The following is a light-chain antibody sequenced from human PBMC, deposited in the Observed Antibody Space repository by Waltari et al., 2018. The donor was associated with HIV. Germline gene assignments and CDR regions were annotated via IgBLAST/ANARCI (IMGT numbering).Light chain of an antibody. J-gene: IGKJ4*01. V-gene: IGKV1-39*01. CDR3: QQSYSTLT. CDR1: QSISSY. Sequence: IQMTQSHSSLSASVGDRVTSTCRASQSISSYLNWYQQKPGKAPKLLIDAASSLQSGDPSRFSGSGSGTDFTLTISSLQPEDFATYYCQQSYSTLTFGGGTKVEIK. CDR2: AAS.